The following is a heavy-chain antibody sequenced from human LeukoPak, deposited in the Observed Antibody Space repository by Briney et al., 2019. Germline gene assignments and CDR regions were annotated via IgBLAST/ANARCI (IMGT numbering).Heavy chain of an antibody. Sequence: SETLSLTCAVYGGSFSGYYWSWIRQPPGKGLEWIGEINHSGSTNYNPSLKSRVTISVDTSKNQFPLKLSSVTAADTAVYYCARGWLTSHWGQGTLVTVSS. J-gene: IGHJ4*02. V-gene: IGHV4-34*01. CDR3: ARGWLTSH. CDR2: INHSGST. D-gene: IGHD2-2*01. CDR1: GGSFSGYY.